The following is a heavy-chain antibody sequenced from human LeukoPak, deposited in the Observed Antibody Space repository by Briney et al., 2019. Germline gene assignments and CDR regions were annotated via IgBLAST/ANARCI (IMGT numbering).Heavy chain of an antibody. CDR2: ISSSSSYI. V-gene: IGHV3-21*01. CDR1: GFTFSSYS. J-gene: IGHJ3*01. D-gene: IGHD3-22*01. CDR3: ASYDSSFYYPSSSDAFDF. Sequence: PGGSLRLSCAASGFTFSSYSMNWVRQAPGKGLEWVSSISSSSSYIYYADSVKGRFTISRDNAKNSLYLQMNSLRAEDTAVYYCASYDSSFYYPSSSDAFDFWAQGTMVTVSS.